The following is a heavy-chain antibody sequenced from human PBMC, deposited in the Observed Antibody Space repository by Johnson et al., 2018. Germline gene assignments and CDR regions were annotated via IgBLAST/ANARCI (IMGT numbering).Heavy chain of an antibody. CDR3: AREAQVVYSSGWSFDY. Sequence: VQLVESGGGLVQPGGSXRLSCAASGFTFSSYAMSWVRQAPGKGLEWVSAISGSGGSTYYADSVKGRFTISRDNAKNALYLQMISLSAEDTAVYYCAREAQVVYSSGWSFDYWGQGTLVTVSS. CDR2: ISGSGGST. V-gene: IGHV3-23*04. D-gene: IGHD6-19*01. J-gene: IGHJ4*02. CDR1: GFTFSSYA.